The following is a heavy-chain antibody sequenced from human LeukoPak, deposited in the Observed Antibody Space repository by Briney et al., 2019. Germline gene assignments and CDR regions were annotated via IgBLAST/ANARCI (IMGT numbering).Heavy chain of an antibody. CDR3: ARMGEGATPSDY. D-gene: IGHD1-26*01. V-gene: IGHV4-39*01. CDR2: IYYSGST. Sequence: EWIGSIYYSGSTYYNPSLKSRVTISVDTSKNQFSLKLSSVTAADTAVYYCARMGEGATPSDYWGQGTLVTVSS. J-gene: IGHJ4*02.